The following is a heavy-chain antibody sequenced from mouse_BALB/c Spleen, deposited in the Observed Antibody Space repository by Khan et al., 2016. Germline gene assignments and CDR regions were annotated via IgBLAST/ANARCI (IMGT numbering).Heavy chain of an antibody. D-gene: IGHD2-2*01. J-gene: IGHJ2*01. CDR3: AVAYCYGSDVDD. CDR2: IYPGSGNT. V-gene: IGHV1-77*01. CDR1: GYTFTDYY. Sequence: QVQLQQSGAELARPGASVTLSCQASGYTFTDYYIHWVKQRTGQGLEWTGEIYPGSGNTYYNEKFKGKAQLTADKSSSTAYMQLSSMNSEDSAVYACAVAYCYGSDVDDWGQGTTRTVTA.